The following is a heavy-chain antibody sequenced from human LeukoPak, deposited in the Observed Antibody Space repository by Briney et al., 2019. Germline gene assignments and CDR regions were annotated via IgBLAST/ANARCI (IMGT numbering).Heavy chain of an antibody. D-gene: IGHD3-3*01. Sequence: PSETLSLTCTVSGGSISSGGYYWSWIRQPPGKGLEWIGYIYHSGSTYYNPSLKSRVTISVDRSKNQFSLKLSSVTAADTAVYYCARDYTYYDFWSGYPDAFDIWGRGTMVTVSS. CDR3: ARDYTYYDFWSGYPDAFDI. J-gene: IGHJ3*02. V-gene: IGHV4-30-2*01. CDR2: IYHSGST. CDR1: GGSISSGGYY.